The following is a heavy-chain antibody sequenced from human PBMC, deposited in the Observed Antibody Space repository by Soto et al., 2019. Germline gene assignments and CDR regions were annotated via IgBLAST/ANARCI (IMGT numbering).Heavy chain of an antibody. CDR2: ISYDGSNK. J-gene: IGHJ6*02. D-gene: IGHD6-13*01. CDR1: GFTFSSYG. CDR3: AKDLKQQLANYYYYYGMDV. V-gene: IGHV3-30*18. Sequence: QVQLVESGGGVVQPGRSQRLSCAASGFTFSSYGMHWVRQAPGKGLEWVAVISYDGSNKYYADSVKGRFTISRDNSKNTLYLQMNSLRAEDTAVYYCAKDLKQQLANYYYYYGMDVWGQGTTVTVSS.